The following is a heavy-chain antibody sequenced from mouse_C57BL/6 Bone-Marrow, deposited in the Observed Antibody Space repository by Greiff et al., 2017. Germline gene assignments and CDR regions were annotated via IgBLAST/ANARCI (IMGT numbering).Heavy chain of an antibody. D-gene: IGHD2-3*01. J-gene: IGHJ4*01. CDR3: TRWRWLLPYYAMDY. V-gene: IGHV1-15*01. Sequence: QVQLQQSGAELVRPGASVTLSCKASGYTFTDYEMHWVKQTPVHGLEWIGAIDPETGGTAYNQKFKGKAILTADKSSSTAYMELRSLTSEDSAVYYCTRWRWLLPYYAMDYWGQGTSVTVSS. CDR2: IDPETGGT. CDR1: GYTFTDYE.